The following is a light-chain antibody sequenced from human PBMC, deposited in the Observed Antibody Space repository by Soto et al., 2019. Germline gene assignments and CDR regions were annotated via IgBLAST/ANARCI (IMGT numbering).Light chain of an antibody. J-gene: IGKJ1*01. V-gene: IGKV1-5*03. CDR1: QSISSW. Sequence: DSQTTHSSSTPSASVWDRVTVTCRASQSISSWLAWYQQKPGKAPKLLIYKAPSLESGVPSRFSGSGSETEFTLTISSLQPDDFATYYCQQYNSYPWTFGQGTKVDI. CDR3: QQYNSYPWT. CDR2: KAP.